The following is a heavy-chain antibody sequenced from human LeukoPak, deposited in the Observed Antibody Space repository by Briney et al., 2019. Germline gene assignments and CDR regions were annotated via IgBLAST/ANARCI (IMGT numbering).Heavy chain of an antibody. D-gene: IGHD4-23*01. CDR1: GGSISSSSYY. CDR3: ATGDGGNVKFDY. CDR2: IYYSGST. V-gene: IGHV4-39*01. Sequence: SETLSLTCTVSGGSISSSSYYWGWIRQPPGKRLEWIGSIYYSGSTYYNPSLKSRVTISVDTSKNQFSLKLSSVTAADTAVYYCATGDGGNVKFDYWGQGTLVTVTS. J-gene: IGHJ4*02.